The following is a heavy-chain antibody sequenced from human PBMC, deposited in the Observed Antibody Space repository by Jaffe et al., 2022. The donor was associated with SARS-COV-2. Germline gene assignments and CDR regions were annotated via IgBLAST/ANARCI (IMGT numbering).Heavy chain of an antibody. CDR2: IYWNDDK. CDR3: AHSRLTAGTTGGLGFDP. V-gene: IGHV2-5*01. D-gene: IGHD1-7*01. J-gene: IGHJ5*02. Sequence: QITLKESGPTLVKPTQTLTLTCTFSGFSLSTSGVGVGWIRQPPGKALEWLALIYWNDDKRYSPSLKSRLTITKDTSKNQVVLTMTNMDPVDTATYYCAHSRLTAGTTGGLGFDPWGQGTLVTVSS. CDR1: GFSLSTSGVG.